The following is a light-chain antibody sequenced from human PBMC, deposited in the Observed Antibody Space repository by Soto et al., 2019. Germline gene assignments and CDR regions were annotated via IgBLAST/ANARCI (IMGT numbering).Light chain of an antibody. J-gene: IGKJ4*01. CDR2: DAS. V-gene: IGKV1-33*01. CDR1: QDIKNY. Sequence: DIQMTQSPSSLSASVGDRVTITCQASQDIKNYLNWYQQKSGKAPKLLIYDASDLETGVPSRFSGSGSGTDFTFTINSLQPEDIATYYCHKYDNLPLTFGGGTKVEIK. CDR3: HKYDNLPLT.